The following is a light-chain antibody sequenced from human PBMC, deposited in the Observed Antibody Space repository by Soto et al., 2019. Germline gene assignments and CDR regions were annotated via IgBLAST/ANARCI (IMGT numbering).Light chain of an antibody. CDR3: LQDDNYPRT. CDR1: QGIRSD. CDR2: GAS. V-gene: IGKV1-6*01. Sequence: ALQITQSPSSLSASVGDRVTITCRASQGIRSDLAWYQQKPGKAPKLLIYGASNLQSGVPSRFSGSGSGTDVTFTISTLQPEEFATYYCLQDDNYPRTFGQGTQGEI. J-gene: IGKJ1*01.